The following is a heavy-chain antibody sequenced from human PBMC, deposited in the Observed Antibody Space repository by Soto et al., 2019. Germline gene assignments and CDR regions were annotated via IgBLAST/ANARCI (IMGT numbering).Heavy chain of an antibody. CDR2: IWNEGSNT. J-gene: IGHJ4*02. Sequence: GGSLKLSCAGSEDIFSSCCMHCVLQGPGKGLQWVAHIWNEGSNTYYAHSVKGRFTISIDYSRNKLSLQMTSLRAEDTAVYHCVRDFRGSGGHSVFWGQGTPVTVSS. D-gene: IGHD3-10*01. CDR3: VRDFRGSGGHSVF. V-gene: IGHV3-33*01. CDR1: EDIFSSCC.